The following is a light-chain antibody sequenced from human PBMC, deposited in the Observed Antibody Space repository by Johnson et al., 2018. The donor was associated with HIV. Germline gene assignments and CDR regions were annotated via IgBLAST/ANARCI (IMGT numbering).Light chain of an antibody. Sequence: QSVLTQPPSVSAAPGQKVTISCSGSSSNIGNNYVSWYQQLPGTAPKLLIYENNKRPSGIPDRFSGSKSGTSATLGLTGLPTGDEADYYCGTWDNSLSTGGVFGTGTKVTVL. J-gene: IGLJ1*01. CDR2: ENN. V-gene: IGLV1-51*01. CDR3: GTWDNSLSTGGV. CDR1: SSNIGNNY.